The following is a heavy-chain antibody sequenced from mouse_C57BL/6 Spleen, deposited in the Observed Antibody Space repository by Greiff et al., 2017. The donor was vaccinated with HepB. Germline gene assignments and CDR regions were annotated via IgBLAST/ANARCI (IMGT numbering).Heavy chain of an antibody. J-gene: IGHJ2*01. CDR3: ARGYYYGSLYYFDY. Sequence: QVQLQQSGAELARPGASVKMSCKASGYTFTSYTMHWVNQRPGQGLEWIGYINPSSGYTKYNQKFKDKATLTADKSSSTAYMQLSSLTSEDSAVYYCARGYYYGSLYYFDYWGQGTTLTVSS. V-gene: IGHV1-4*01. CDR2: INPSSGYT. CDR1: GYTFTSYT. D-gene: IGHD1-1*01.